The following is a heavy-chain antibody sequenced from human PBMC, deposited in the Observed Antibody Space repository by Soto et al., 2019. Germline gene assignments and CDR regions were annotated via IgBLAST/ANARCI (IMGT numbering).Heavy chain of an antibody. V-gene: IGHV1-8*02. D-gene: IGHD4-17*01. J-gene: IGHJ4*02. CDR1: GYTFPSYG. CDR3: ARTLYGDNVDY. CDR2: ISPNSGNT. Sequence: ASVKVSCKASGYTFPSYGISWVRQAPGQGLEWMGWISPNSGNTDYAQKLQGRVTMTRNTSISTAYMELSSLRSEDTAVYYCARTLYGDNVDYWGQGTLDTVSS.